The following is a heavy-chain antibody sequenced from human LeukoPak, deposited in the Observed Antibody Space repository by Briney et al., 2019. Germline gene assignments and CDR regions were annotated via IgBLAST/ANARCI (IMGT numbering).Heavy chain of an antibody. CDR3: ARGPRIQLWLGRNDAFDI. Sequence: ASVKVSCKASGYTFTGYYMHWVRQAPGQGLEWMGRINPNSGGTNYAQKFQGRVTMTRDTSISTAYMELSRLRSDDTAVYYCARGPRIQLWLGRNDAFDIWGQGTMVTASS. CDR2: INPNSGGT. D-gene: IGHD5-18*01. J-gene: IGHJ3*02. V-gene: IGHV1-2*06. CDR1: GYTFTGYY.